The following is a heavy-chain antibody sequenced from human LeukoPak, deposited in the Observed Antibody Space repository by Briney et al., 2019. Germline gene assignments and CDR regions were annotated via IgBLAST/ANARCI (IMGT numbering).Heavy chain of an antibody. CDR2: IYYNGNT. CDR1: GGSISTYF. Sequence: PSETLSLTCTVSGGSISTYFWSWIRQPPGKGLEWIGYIYYNGNTNYNPSLKSRVTISVDTSKNQFSLKLSSVTAADTAVYYCARMGGVVAPVYWGQGTLVTVSS. D-gene: IGHD2-15*01. V-gene: IGHV4-59*01. CDR3: ARMGGVVAPVY. J-gene: IGHJ4*02.